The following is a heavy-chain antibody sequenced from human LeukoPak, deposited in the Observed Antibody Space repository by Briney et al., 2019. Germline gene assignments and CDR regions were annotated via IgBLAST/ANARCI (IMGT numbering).Heavy chain of an antibody. Sequence: GRSLRLSCAASGFTFSSYGMHWVRQAPGKGLEWVAVISYDGSNKYYAGSVKGRFTISRDNSKNTLYLQMNSLRAEDTAVYYCAKVHRYSYGYYYYYGMDVWGQGTTVTVSS. V-gene: IGHV3-30*18. CDR3: AKVHRYSYGYYYYYGMDV. CDR2: ISYDGSNK. J-gene: IGHJ6*02. CDR1: GFTFSSYG. D-gene: IGHD5-18*01.